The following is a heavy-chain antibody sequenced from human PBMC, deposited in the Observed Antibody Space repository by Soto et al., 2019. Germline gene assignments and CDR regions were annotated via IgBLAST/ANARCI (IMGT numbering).Heavy chain of an antibody. Sequence: QVQLVQSGAEVKKPGSSVKVSCKASGGTFSSYAISWVRQAPGQGLEWMGGIIPIFGTANYAQKFQGRVTIAADESTSTAYMELSSLRSEDTAVYYCARGRLAVDMGSYGMDVWGQGTTVTVSS. D-gene: IGHD5-12*01. CDR2: IIPIFGTA. V-gene: IGHV1-69*01. CDR1: GGTFSSYA. CDR3: ARGRLAVDMGSYGMDV. J-gene: IGHJ6*02.